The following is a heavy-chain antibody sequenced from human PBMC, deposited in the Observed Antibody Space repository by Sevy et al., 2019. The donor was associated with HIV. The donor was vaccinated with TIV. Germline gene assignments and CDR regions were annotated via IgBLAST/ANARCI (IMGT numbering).Heavy chain of an antibody. CDR3: ATVAATGTNWFDP. J-gene: IGHJ5*02. CDR2: IYYSVNT. CDR1: GDSISSSNYY. Sequence: SETLSLTCTVSGDSISSSNYYWGWIRQPPGKGLEGIGTIYYSVNTYYNPSLKSRITISVDTSKNQFSLRLSSVTASDTAVYYCATVAATGTNWFDPWGQGTLVTVSS. V-gene: IGHV4-39*01. D-gene: IGHD2-15*01.